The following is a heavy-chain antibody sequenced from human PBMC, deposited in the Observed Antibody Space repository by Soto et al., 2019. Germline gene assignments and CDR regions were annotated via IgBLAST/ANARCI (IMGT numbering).Heavy chain of an antibody. Sequence: SETLSLTCTVSGGSISSCSYYWGWIRQPPGKGLEWIGSIYYSGSTYYNPSLKSRVTISVDTSKNQFSLRLSSVTAADTAVYYCARGDYGDPAFDYWGQGTLVTVSS. D-gene: IGHD4-17*01. CDR3: ARGDYGDPAFDY. J-gene: IGHJ4*02. V-gene: IGHV4-39*07. CDR1: GGSISSCSYY. CDR2: IYYSGST.